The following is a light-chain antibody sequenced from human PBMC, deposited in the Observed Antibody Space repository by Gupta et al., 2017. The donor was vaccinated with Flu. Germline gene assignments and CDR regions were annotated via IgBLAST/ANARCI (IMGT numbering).Light chain of an antibody. CDR1: EVPKQY. CDR3: QSADSSGTMKV. J-gene: IGLJ3*02. Sequence: SYALTQPPSAGVSPGLTARITYSGDEVPKQYAYCYQQKPDQATVLVIYNDSERPSGIPARFSGSSSGTTVTLTISGVQAEEEADDYCQSADSSGTMKVFGGGTKLTVL. V-gene: IGLV3-25*02. CDR2: NDS.